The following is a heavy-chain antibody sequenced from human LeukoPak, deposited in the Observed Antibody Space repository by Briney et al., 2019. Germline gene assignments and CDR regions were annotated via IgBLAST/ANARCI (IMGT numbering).Heavy chain of an antibody. V-gene: IGHV3-7*03. CDR3: ARSSYSSSSSV. D-gene: IGHD6-6*01. CDR1: GFPFSGFW. Sequence: GGSLRLSCAVSGFPFSGFWMSWSRQAPGKGLEWVASINSDGSEGYYADVVKGRFTISRDNAKNSLYLQINSLRAEDTAVYYCARSSYSSSSSVWGQGTMVTVSS. CDR2: INSDGSEG. J-gene: IGHJ3*01.